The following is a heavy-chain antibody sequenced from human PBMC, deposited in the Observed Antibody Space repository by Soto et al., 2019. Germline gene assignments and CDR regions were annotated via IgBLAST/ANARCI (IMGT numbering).Heavy chain of an antibody. CDR3: ANFGLVLGY. CDR1: GFTFSSYG. Sequence: QVQLVESGGGVVQPGRSLRLSCAGSGFTFSSYGMHWVRQAPGKGLEWVAVISYDGSNKYYADSVKGRFTISRDNSKNTLYLQMNSLRAEDTAVYYCANFGLVLGYWGQGTLVTVSS. D-gene: IGHD6-19*01. CDR2: ISYDGSNK. V-gene: IGHV3-30*18. J-gene: IGHJ4*02.